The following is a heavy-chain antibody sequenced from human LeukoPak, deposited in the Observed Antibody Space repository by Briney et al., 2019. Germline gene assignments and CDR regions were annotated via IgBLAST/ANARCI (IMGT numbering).Heavy chain of an antibody. CDR2: IIPIFGTA. V-gene: IGHV1-69*05. J-gene: IGHJ1*01. Sequence: GASVKVSCKASGGTFSSYAISWVRQAPGQGLEWMGGIIPIFGTANYAQKFQGRVTMTRDTSTSTVYMELSSLRSEDTAVYYCARSLSDSSGYLYFQHWGQGTLVTVSS. CDR1: GGTFSSYA. CDR3: ARSLSDSSGYLYFQH. D-gene: IGHD3-22*01.